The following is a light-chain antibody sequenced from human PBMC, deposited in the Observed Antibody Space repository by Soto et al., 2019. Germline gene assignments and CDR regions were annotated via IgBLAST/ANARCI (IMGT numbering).Light chain of an antibody. V-gene: IGLV2-18*01. CDR3: SLYTSNGSLI. J-gene: IGLJ1*01. CDR2: DVN. CDR1: TSDIDNYDS. Sequence: QSALTQPPSVSESPGQSVTISCTGTTSDIDNYDSVSWYQQAPGTAPKLIIYDVNNRPSGAPDRFSGSTSGNTASLTISRLQAEDETDYFCSLYTSNGSLIFGPGTKLTVL.